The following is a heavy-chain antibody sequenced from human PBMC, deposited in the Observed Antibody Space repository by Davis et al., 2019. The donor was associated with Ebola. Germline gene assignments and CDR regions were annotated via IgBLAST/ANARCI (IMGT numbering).Heavy chain of an antibody. CDR2: ISSNGYNT. D-gene: IGHD6-19*01. J-gene: IGHJ6*02. CDR1: GFTFSTYA. V-gene: IGHV3-64*01. Sequence: GGSLRLSCATSGFTFSTYAMHWVRQAPGKGLEHVSVISSNGYNTYYANSVKGRFIISRDNSKNTLYLQMGSLRAEDRAVYYCARDVFLRGGAVAAYHYYYHGVDVWGQGTTVTVSS. CDR3: ARDVFLRGGAVAAYHYYYHGVDV.